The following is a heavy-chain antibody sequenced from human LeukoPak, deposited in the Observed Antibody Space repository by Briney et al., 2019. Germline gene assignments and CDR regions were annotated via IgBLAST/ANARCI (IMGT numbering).Heavy chain of an antibody. Sequence: ASVKVSCKASGYTFTSYDINWVRQATGQGLEWMGWMNPNSGNTGYAQKFQGRVTMTRNTSISTAYMELSSLRSEDTAVYYCASSSSWRLYYFDYWGQGTLVTVSS. CDR3: ASSSSWRLYYFDY. D-gene: IGHD6-13*01. CDR2: MNPNSGNT. CDR1: GYTFTSYD. V-gene: IGHV1-8*01. J-gene: IGHJ4*02.